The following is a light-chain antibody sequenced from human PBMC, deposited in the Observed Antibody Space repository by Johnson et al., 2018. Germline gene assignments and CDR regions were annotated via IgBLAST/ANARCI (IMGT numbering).Light chain of an antibody. CDR1: SSNIGNNY. CDR2: ENN. CDR3: GTWDSSLRAGNV. V-gene: IGLV1-51*02. Sequence: QSVLTQPPSVSAAPGQKVTISCSGSSSNIGNNYVSWYQQLPGTAPKLLIYENNKRTSGIPDRFSGYKSGTSATLGITGLPTGDEADYYCGTWDSSLRAGNVFGTGTKVTVL. J-gene: IGLJ1*01.